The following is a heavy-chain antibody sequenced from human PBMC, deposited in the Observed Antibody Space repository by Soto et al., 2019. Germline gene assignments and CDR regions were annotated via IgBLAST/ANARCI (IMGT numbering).Heavy chain of an antibody. CDR1: GGSFSGYY. Sequence: PSETLSLTCAVYGGSFSGYYCSWIRQPPGKGLEWIGQINHSGSTVYNPSLKSRVTISVDTSKNQFSLKLSSVTAADTAMYYCARGRVEVDMTTDAFDIWGQGTTVTVSS. D-gene: IGHD3-22*01. CDR2: INHSGST. J-gene: IGHJ3*02. V-gene: IGHV4-34*01. CDR3: ARGRVEVDMTTDAFDI.